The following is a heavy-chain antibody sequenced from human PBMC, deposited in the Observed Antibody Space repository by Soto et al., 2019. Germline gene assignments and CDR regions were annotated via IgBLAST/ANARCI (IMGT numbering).Heavy chain of an antibody. J-gene: IGHJ4*02. D-gene: IGHD3-22*01. CDR3: AKGLYYYDSSRYYGY. V-gene: IGHV3-23*01. Sequence: GSLRLSCAASGFTFSSYAMSWVRQAPGKGLEWVSAISGSGGSTYYADSVKGRFTISRDNSKNTLYLQMNSLRAEDTAVYYCAKGLYYYDSSRYYGYWGQGTLVTVSS. CDR2: ISGSGGST. CDR1: GFTFSSYA.